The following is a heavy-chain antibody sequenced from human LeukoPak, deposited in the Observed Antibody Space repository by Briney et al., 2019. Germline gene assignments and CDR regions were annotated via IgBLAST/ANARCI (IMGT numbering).Heavy chain of an antibody. CDR2: MNPNSGNT. V-gene: IGHV1-8*01. CDR3: ARVSGRWEVVAINWFDP. CDR1: GYTFTSYD. D-gene: IGHD3-22*01. Sequence: ASVNVSCKASGYTFTSYDINWVRQATGQGLEWMGWMNPNSGNTGYAQKFQGRVTMTRNTSISTAYMELSSLRSEDTAVYYCARVSGRWEVVAINWFDPWGQGTLVTVSS. J-gene: IGHJ5*02.